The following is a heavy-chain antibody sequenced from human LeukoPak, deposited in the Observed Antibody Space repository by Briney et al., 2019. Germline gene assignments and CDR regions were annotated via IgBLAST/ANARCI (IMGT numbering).Heavy chain of an antibody. CDR1: GFTFSDYY. V-gene: IGHV3-11*04. CDR3: ARSPYAPGKYYYYMDV. J-gene: IGHJ6*03. D-gene: IGHD4-17*01. Sequence: GGTLRLSCAASGFTFSDYYMSWIRQAPGKGLEWVSYISSSGSTIYYADSVKGRFTISRDNAKNSLYLQMNSLRAEDTAVYYCARSPYAPGKYYYYMDVWGKGTTVTVSS. CDR2: ISSSGSTI.